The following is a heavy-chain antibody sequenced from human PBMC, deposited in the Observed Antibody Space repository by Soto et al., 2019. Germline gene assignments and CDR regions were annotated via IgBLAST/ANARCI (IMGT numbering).Heavy chain of an antibody. CDR1: AYSFTSYY. V-gene: IGHV1-46*01. Sequence: XSVKVSCKASAYSFTSYYMHWVRQAPGQGLEWMGIINPSGGSTSYAQKFQCRVTMTRDTSTSTVYMELSSLRSEDTAVYYCARALAYYGSGSQVGSNYYYYYGMDAWGQGTTVTV. D-gene: IGHD3-10*01. CDR3: ARALAYYGSGSQVGSNYYYYYGMDA. J-gene: IGHJ6*02. CDR2: INPSGGST.